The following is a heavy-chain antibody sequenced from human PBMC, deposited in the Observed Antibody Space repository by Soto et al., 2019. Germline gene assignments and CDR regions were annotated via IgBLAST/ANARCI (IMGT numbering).Heavy chain of an antibody. V-gene: IGHV1-69*01. D-gene: IGHD4-17*01. CDR1: VGTFSSYA. J-gene: IGHJ4*02. CDR2: IIPIFGTA. CDR3: ARGYGGNDLRDLRY. Sequence: QVQLVQSGAEVKKPGSSVKVSCKASVGTFSSYAISWVRQAPGQGLEWMGGIIPIFGTANYAQEFQGRVTITADESTSTAYMELSSLRSEDTAVYYCARGYGGNDLRDLRYWGQGTLVTVSS.